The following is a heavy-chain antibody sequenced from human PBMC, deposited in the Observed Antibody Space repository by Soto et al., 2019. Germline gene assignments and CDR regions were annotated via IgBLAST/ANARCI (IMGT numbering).Heavy chain of an antibody. CDR1: GFTFRSYV. CDR3: AKGGTGMATADDGGFVH. J-gene: IGHJ4*02. CDR2: LSGSG. Sequence: PGGSLRLSCAASGFTFRSYVMSWVRQAPGKGLEWVSGLSGSGDYVDSVKGRFTISRDNSKNTLYLQINSLRVEDTAVYYCAKGGTGMATADDGGFVHWGQGTLVTVSS. D-gene: IGHD5-12*01. V-gene: IGHV3-23*01.